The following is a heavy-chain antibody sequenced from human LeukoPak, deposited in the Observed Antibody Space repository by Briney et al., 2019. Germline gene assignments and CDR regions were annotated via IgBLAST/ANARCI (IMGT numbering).Heavy chain of an antibody. V-gene: IGHV4-59*01. J-gene: IGHJ4*02. D-gene: IGHD3-22*01. CDR3: ARDTRSYDSSGYYFFDF. CDR2: INYSGST. CDR1: GASISSYY. Sequence: PSETLSLTCTVSGASISSYYWNWLRQPPGKGLEWIGYINYSGSTNSNPSLKSRATISMDTSKYHFSLKLSSVTAADTAVYFCARDTRSYDSSGYYFFDFWGQGTLVSVSS.